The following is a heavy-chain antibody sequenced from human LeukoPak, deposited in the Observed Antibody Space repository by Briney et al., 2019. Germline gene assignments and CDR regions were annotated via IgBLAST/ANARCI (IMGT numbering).Heavy chain of an antibody. CDR3: TRERSTPGINWFDP. D-gene: IGHD2-2*01. CDR1: GESFSAYS. Sequence: SETLSLTCAVYGESFSAYSWNWIRQSPRKGLEWIGEINHSGSTNYNPSLKSRVTISVDTSKNQTSKRQFSLKLNSVTAADTAVYYCTRERSTPGINWFDPWGQGTLVTGSS. CDR2: INHSGST. J-gene: IGHJ5*02. V-gene: IGHV4-34*01.